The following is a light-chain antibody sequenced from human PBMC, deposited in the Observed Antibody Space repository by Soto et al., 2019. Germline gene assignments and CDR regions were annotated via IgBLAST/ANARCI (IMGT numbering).Light chain of an antibody. CDR2: EGS. CDR1: SNDIGTYNL. Sequence: QSALTQPGSLSGSPGQSITISCSGTSNDIGTYNLVSWYQQHPGKAPKLIIFEGSRLPSGVSSRFSGPKSGNTASLTISGLRPEDEADYYCSSYAGSNTLVVFGGGTQLTVL. V-gene: IGLV2-23*01. J-gene: IGLJ2*01. CDR3: SSYAGSNTLVV.